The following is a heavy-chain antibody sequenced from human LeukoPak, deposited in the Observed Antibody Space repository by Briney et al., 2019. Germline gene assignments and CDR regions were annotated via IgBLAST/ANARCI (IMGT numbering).Heavy chain of an antibody. CDR2: ISSSSSYI. J-gene: IGHJ6*03. D-gene: IGHD4-17*01. V-gene: IGHV3-21*01. CDR3: ARVWADYGDYYYYYYMDV. Sequence: GGSLRLSCAASGFTFSSYSMNWVRQAPGKGLEWVSSISSSSSYIYYADSVKGRFTISRDNAKNSLYLQMCSLRAEDTAVYYCARVWADYGDYYYYYYMDVWGKGTTVTVSS. CDR1: GFTFSSYS.